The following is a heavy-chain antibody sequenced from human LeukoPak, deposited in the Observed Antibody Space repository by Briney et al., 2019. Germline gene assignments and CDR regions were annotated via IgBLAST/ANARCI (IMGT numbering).Heavy chain of an antibody. V-gene: IGHV3-53*01. D-gene: IGHD5-24*01. CDR2: IYSNGNT. Sequence: AASAFTVSSSFMSWVRQAPGKGLEWVSIIYSNGNTHYADFVRGRFTISRDNSMNTLYLQMNNLRAEDTAVYYCARTNNYAFDIWGLGTMVTVSS. CDR1: AFTVSSSF. J-gene: IGHJ3*02. CDR3: ARTNNYAFDI.